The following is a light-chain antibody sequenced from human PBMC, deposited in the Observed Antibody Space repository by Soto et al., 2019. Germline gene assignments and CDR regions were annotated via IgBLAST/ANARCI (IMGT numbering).Light chain of an antibody. Sequence: QAVVTQPPSASGTPGQRVTISCSGSSSNIGSNTVTWYQHLPGTAPKLLIYSNDQRPSGVPDRFSGSKSGTSASLAISGLKSEDEADDYCASWDDSRKGVVFGGGTKLTVL. J-gene: IGLJ2*01. V-gene: IGLV1-44*01. CDR2: SND. CDR3: ASWDDSRKGVV. CDR1: SSNIGSNT.